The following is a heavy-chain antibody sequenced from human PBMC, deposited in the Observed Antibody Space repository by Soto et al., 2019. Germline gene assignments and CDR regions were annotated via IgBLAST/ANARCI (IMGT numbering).Heavy chain of an antibody. CDR2: IYHSGST. CDR1: GGSISSGGYS. V-gene: IGHV4-30-2*01. Sequence: SETLSLTCAVSGGSISSGGYSWSWIRQPPGKGLEWIGYIYHSGSTYYNPSLKSRVTISVDRSKNQFSLKLSSVTAADTAVYYCSRRGSYLFNYGMDVWGQGTTVTAP. J-gene: IGHJ6*02. D-gene: IGHD1-26*01. CDR3: SRRGSYLFNYGMDV.